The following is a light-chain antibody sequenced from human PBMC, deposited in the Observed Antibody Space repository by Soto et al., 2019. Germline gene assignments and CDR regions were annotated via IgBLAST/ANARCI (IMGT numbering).Light chain of an antibody. J-gene: IGKJ2*01. V-gene: IGKV3-20*01. CDR3: HHYDGSPRT. CDR2: GVF. CDR1: QNVYNNY. Sequence: VLTQSPDTMSLSPGERATLSCRTSQNVYNNYLAWYQQRPGQAHRLLIYGVFNRATGIPDRFSGSGSGTDFTLTISGLEPEDCAVYYCHHYDGSPRTFGQGTNLEIK.